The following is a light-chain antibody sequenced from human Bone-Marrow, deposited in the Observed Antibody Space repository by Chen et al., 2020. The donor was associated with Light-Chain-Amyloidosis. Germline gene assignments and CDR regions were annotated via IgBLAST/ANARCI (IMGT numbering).Light chain of an antibody. V-gene: IGLV3-21*02. CDR1: NIGSTS. Sequence: SYVLTQPSSVSVAPGQTATIACGGNNIGSTSVHWYQQTQGQAPLLVVYDDRDRPSGIPERLSGSNSGNTATLTISRVEAGDEADYYCQVWDRSSDRPVFGGGTKLTVL. CDR2: DDR. J-gene: IGLJ3*02. CDR3: QVWDRSSDRPV.